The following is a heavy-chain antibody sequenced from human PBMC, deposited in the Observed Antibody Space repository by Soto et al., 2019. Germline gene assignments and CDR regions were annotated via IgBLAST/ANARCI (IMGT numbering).Heavy chain of an antibody. Sequence: QVQLVESGGGVVQPGRSLRLSCAASGFTFSSYGMHWVRQAPGKGLEWVAVIWYDGSNKYYADSVKGRFTISRDNSKNTLYRQMNSRRAEDTAVYYWARDASGYSYGNDAFDIWGQGTMVTVSS. CDR2: IWYDGSNK. V-gene: IGHV3-33*01. J-gene: IGHJ3*02. CDR1: GFTFSSYG. CDR3: ARDASGYSYGNDAFDI. D-gene: IGHD5-18*01.